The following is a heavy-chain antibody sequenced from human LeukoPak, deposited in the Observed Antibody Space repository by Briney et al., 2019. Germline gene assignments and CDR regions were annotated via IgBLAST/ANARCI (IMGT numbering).Heavy chain of an antibody. CDR3: ARVSTAVSLAIDS. J-gene: IGHJ4*02. V-gene: IGHV3-23*01. CDR1: GFTFSSYA. Sequence: SGGSLRLSCAASGFTFSSYAMSWVRQAPGKGLEWVSSISASGGSTYYADSVKGRFTISRDNSKNTLYLQMNSLRAEDTAVYYCARVSTAVSLAIDSWGQGTLVTVST. CDR2: ISASGGST. D-gene: IGHD6-13*01.